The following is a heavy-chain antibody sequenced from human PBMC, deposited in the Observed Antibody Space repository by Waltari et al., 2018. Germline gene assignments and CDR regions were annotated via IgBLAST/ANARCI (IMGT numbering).Heavy chain of an antibody. J-gene: IGHJ4*02. Sequence: EVQLVESGGGLVQPGGSLRLSCAASGFTFSSYAMRWVRQAPGRGLEWVSAIGGSGGSTYYADSVKGRFTISRDNSKNTLYLQKNSLRAEDTAVYYCVKGWTLYSSGSPFDNWGQGTLVTVSS. CDR1: GFTFSSYA. CDR2: IGGSGGST. D-gene: IGHD6-19*01. CDR3: VKGWTLYSSGSPFDN. V-gene: IGHV3-23*04.